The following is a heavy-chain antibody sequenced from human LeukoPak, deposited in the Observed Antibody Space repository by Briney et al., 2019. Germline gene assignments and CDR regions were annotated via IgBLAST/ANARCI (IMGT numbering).Heavy chain of an antibody. D-gene: IGHD1-26*01. CDR2: IKRKADNYAT. V-gene: IGHV3-73*01. Sequence: PGGSLRLSCEASGFTFSGSTMHWVRQASAKGLEWVGRIKRKADNYATAYGTSVKGRFTLFRDDSKSTAYLQMNSLQTEDTAVYYCIRGAASGSYFGLVVWGQGATVTVSS. CDR1: GFTFSGST. J-gene: IGHJ6*02. CDR3: IRGAASGSYFGLVV.